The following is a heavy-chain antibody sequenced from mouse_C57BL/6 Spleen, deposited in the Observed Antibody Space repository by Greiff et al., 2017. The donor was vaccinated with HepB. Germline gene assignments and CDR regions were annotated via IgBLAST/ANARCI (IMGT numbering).Heavy chain of an antibody. J-gene: IGHJ4*01. V-gene: IGHV1-82*01. CDR2: IYPGDGDT. D-gene: IGHD2-3*01. Sequence: VQGVESGPELVKPGASVKISCKASGYAFSSSWMNWVKQRPGKGLEWIGRIYPGDGDTNYNGKFKGKATLTADKSSSTAYMQLSSLTSEDSAVYFCARGYDGYSEAMDYWGQGTSVTVSS. CDR3: ARGYDGYSEAMDY. CDR1: GYAFSSSW.